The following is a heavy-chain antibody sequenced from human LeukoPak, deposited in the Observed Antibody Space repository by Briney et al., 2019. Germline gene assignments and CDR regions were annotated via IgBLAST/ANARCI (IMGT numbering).Heavy chain of an antibody. CDR2: ISLSNGDK. CDR3: ARSAASNGHYLPFDY. CDR1: GYTFTKYG. J-gene: IGHJ4*02. V-gene: IGHV1-18*01. Sequence: ASVKVSCKASGYTFTKYGIGWVRRAPGQGLEWMGWISLSNGDKEYGRNFQGRVTMTTDTSTNTAYLDLWSLRSDDTAVYFCARSAASNGHYLPFDYWGQGTPVIVSS. D-gene: IGHD3-22*01.